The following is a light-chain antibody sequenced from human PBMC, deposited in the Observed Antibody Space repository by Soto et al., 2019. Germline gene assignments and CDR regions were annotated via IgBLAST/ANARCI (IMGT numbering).Light chain of an antibody. J-gene: IGKJ1*01. CDR3: QQYGSSGT. Sequence: EIVLTQSPGTLSLSPGERATLSCRASQSVSAGFLAWYQQNPGQAPRLLIYGASNRATGIPDRFSGSGSGTDFTLTISRLEPEDFAVYYCQQYGSSGTFGQGTKVDIK. CDR1: QSVSAGF. V-gene: IGKV3-20*01. CDR2: GAS.